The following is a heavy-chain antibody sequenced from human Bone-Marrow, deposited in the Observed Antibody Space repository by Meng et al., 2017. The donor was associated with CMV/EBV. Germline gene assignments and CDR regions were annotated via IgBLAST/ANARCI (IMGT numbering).Heavy chain of an antibody. Sequence: GESLKISCAASGFTFSSYGMHWVRQAPGKGLEWVAFIRYDGSNKYYADSVKGRFTISRDNAKNSLYLQMNSLRAEDTAVYYCARKNGMDVWGQGAAVTVSS. CDR1: GFTFSSYG. V-gene: IGHV3-30*02. CDR2: IRYDGSNK. CDR3: ARKNGMDV. J-gene: IGHJ6*02.